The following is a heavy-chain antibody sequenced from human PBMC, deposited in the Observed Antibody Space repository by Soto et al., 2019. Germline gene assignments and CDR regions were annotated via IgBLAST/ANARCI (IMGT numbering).Heavy chain of an antibody. Sequence: PGGSLRLSCAASGFTFSSCWMHWVRQAPGKGLVWVSRINSLETTTNYADSVKGRFTISRDNAKNTVYLQMNSLRAEDTAVYYCARDLVLGSGSFGSWGQGTLVTVPS. CDR3: ARDLVLGSGSFGS. J-gene: IGHJ4*02. V-gene: IGHV3-74*01. CDR1: GFTFSSCW. CDR2: INSLETTT. D-gene: IGHD3-10*01.